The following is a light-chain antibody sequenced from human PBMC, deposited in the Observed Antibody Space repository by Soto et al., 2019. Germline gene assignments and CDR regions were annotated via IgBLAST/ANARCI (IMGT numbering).Light chain of an antibody. CDR1: QSVSSSY. CDR2: GAS. CDR3: QQYGSSPRA. Sequence: EIVLTQSTGTLSLSPGERATLSCRASQSVSSSYLAWYQQKPGQAPRLLIYGASSRATGIPDRFSGSGSGTDFTLTSSRLEPEDFAVYYCQQYGSSPRAFGQGTKVEIK. J-gene: IGKJ1*01. V-gene: IGKV3-20*01.